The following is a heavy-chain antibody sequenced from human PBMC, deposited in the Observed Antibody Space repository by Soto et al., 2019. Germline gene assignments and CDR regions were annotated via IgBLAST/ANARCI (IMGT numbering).Heavy chain of an antibody. CDR1: GFTASNDA. V-gene: IGHV3-23*01. D-gene: IGHD3-10*01. Sequence: LRLSCAASGFTASNDAMSWVGQAPGKGLEWVSGFSGSGGATFYADSVKGRFPLSRDSSKNTVYLQMNRLGAEDGDVYHWAKAGGDAWGKGALVTASS. CDR2: FSGSGGAT. J-gene: IGHJ5*02. CDR3: AKAGGDA.